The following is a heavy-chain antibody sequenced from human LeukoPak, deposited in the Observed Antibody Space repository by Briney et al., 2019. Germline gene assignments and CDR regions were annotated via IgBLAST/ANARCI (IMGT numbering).Heavy chain of an antibody. CDR1: GFTFSSYA. J-gene: IGHJ4*02. CDR2: ISSSGSTI. Sequence: GGSLRLSCAASGFTFSSYAMSWVRQAPGKGLDWVSYISSSGSTIYYAGSVKGRFTISRDNAKNSLYLQMNSLRAEDTAVYYCARDRRRWLQLAGYFDYWGQGTLVTVSS. CDR3: ARDRRRWLQLAGYFDY. V-gene: IGHV3-48*03. D-gene: IGHD5-24*01.